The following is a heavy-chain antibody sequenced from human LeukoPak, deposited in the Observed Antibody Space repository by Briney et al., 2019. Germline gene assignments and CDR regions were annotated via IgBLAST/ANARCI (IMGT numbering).Heavy chain of an antibody. V-gene: IGHV3-48*01. CDR1: AFTSIAYS. D-gene: IGHD1-26*01. Sequence: GGSLRLSCADSAFTSIAYSMNWGRPAPGKGLEWVSYISCRSSTIYYADSVKDRFTITRDNAKNLMYLQMNSLRAEDTAVYYCARDRIKSGSYYFDYWGQGTLVTVSS. CDR3: ARDRIKSGSYYFDY. J-gene: IGHJ4*02. CDR2: ISCRSSTI.